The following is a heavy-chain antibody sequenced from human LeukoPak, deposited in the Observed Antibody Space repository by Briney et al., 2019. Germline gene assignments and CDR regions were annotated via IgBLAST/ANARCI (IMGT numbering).Heavy chain of an antibody. CDR1: GFTFSSYW. J-gene: IGHJ4*02. CDR3: ARGPYGDHNFDY. D-gene: IGHD4-17*01. Sequence: GGSLRLSCAASGFTFSSYWMHSVRQAPGKGLVWVSRINSDGSSTSYADSVKGRFTISRDNAKNTLYLQMNSLRAEDTAVYYCARGPYGDHNFDYWGQGTLVTVSS. CDR2: INSDGSST. V-gene: IGHV3-74*01.